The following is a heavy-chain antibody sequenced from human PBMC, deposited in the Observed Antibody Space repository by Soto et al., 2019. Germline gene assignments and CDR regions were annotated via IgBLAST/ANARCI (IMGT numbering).Heavy chain of an antibody. CDR2: ISSSSSYI. J-gene: IGHJ4*02. CDR1: GFTFSSYS. Sequence: VQLVESGGGLVKPGGSLRLSCAASGFTFSSYSMNWVRQAPGKGLEWVSSISSSSSYIYYADSVKGRFTISRDNAKNSLYLQMNSLRAEDTAVYYCARDYRTGYDYFDYWGQGTLVTVSS. V-gene: IGHV3-21*01. CDR3: ARDYRTGYDYFDY. D-gene: IGHD5-12*01.